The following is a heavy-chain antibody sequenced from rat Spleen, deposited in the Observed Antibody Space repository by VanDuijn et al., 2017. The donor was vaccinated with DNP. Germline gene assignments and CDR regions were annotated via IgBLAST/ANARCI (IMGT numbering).Heavy chain of an antibody. CDR2: ITSSGDST. Sequence: EVQLEESGGDLVQPGRSLKLSCVASGFTFNNYWMTWIRQVPGKGLEWVASITSSGDSTYYPDSVKGRFTISRDNAKNTLYLQMNSLRSLDTATYYCARGGKLYFDYWGQGVMVTVSS. V-gene: IGHV5-31*01. CDR3: ARGGKLYFDY. CDR1: GFTFNNYW. J-gene: IGHJ2*01.